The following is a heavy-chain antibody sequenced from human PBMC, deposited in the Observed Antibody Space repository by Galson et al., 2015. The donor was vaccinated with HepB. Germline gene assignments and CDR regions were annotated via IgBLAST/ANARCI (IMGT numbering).Heavy chain of an antibody. Sequence: SLRLSCAASGFTFSGSAMHWVRQASGKGLEWVGRIRSKANSYATAYAASVKGRFTISRDDSKNTAYLQMNSLKTEDTAVYYCTSQLPYCSSGSCHYDEWGQGTLVTVSS. V-gene: IGHV3-73*01. CDR2: IRSKANSYAT. CDR3: TSQLPYCSSGSCHYDE. J-gene: IGHJ4*02. D-gene: IGHD2-15*01. CDR1: GFTFSGSA.